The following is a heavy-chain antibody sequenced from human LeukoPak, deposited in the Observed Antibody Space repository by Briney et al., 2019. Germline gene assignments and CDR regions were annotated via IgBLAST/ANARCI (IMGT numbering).Heavy chain of an antibody. V-gene: IGHV3-66*01. CDR2: IHPGGTI. J-gene: IGHJ4*02. Sequence: GGSLRLSCAASGFTVSSKYMGWVRQAPGKGLEWVSVIHPGGTIYYADSVKGTFTISRDNSKNTLYLEMNTLRVEDTAVYYCAMYSSVWYAVYWGQGTLVTVSS. CDR1: GFTVSSKY. D-gene: IGHD6-19*01. CDR3: AMYSSVWYAVY.